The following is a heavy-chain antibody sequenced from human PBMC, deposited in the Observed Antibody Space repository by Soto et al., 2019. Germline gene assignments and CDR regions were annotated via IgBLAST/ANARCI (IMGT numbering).Heavy chain of an antibody. CDR1: GGSINSGGYS. D-gene: IGHD2-2*01. CDR2: ISHCGST. Sequence: QLQLQESGSGLVKPSQTLSLTCAVSGGSINSGGYSWSWIRQPPGKGLEWIGFISHCGSTYYNPSLKSRVTISMDTSKNHFSLKLSSVTAADTAVYYCARRSCNSPSCYYYGLDVWGHGTTVTVSS. V-gene: IGHV4-30-2*01. CDR3: ARRSCNSPSCYYYGLDV. J-gene: IGHJ6*02.